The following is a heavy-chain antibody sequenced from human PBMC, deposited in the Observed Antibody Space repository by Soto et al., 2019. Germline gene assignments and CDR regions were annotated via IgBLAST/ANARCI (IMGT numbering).Heavy chain of an antibody. CDR3: SRGDREDTAVVIGARPGEYGMDV. Sequence: QVQLVESGGGVVQPGRSLRLSCAASGFTFSIYAMHWVRQAPGKGLEWVAVISYDGARKAYANSVKGRFTISRDTSKNTLYLQMNSLRVEDTAAYYCSRGDREDTAVVIGARPGEYGMDVSGRGTTVTVSS. V-gene: IGHV3-30-3*01. CDR2: ISYDGARK. D-gene: IGHD2-15*01. J-gene: IGHJ6*02. CDR1: GFTFSIYA.